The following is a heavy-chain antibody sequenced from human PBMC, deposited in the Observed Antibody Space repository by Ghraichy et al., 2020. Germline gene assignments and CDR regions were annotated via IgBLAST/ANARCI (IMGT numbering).Heavy chain of an antibody. V-gene: IGHV1-3*01. Sequence: ASVKVSCKASGYTFTSYAMHWVRQAPGQRLEWMGWINAGNGNTKYSQKFQGRVTITRDTTASTAYMELRSLRSEDTAVYYCAVVVAATKSQFDPWCQGTLVTVSS. CDR2: INAGNGNT. CDR1: GYTFTSYA. CDR3: AVVVAATKSQFDP. D-gene: IGHD2-15*01. J-gene: IGHJ5*02.